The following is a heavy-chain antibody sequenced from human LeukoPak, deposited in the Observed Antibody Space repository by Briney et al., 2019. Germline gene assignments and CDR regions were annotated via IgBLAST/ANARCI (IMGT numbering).Heavy chain of an antibody. CDR2: ISSSGGST. V-gene: IGHV3-64D*09. Sequence: GFLRLSCSASGFPFSSYAMHWVRQGSGEGLEYVLAISSSGGSTYDADSVKGRFIISRDNSNNTLYLQMSSLRAEDTAVYYCVKDSAPYSSGWGFDYWGQGTLVTVSS. D-gene: IGHD6-19*01. J-gene: IGHJ4*02. CDR3: VKDSAPYSSGWGFDY. CDR1: GFPFSSYA.